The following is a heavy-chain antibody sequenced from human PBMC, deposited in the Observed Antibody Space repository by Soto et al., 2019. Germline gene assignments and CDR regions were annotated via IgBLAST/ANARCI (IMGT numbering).Heavy chain of an antibody. CDR2: ISAYNGNT. J-gene: IGHJ4*02. D-gene: IGHD6-19*01. CDR1: CFTFSRYC. CDR3: ARVVKQWLVPLDY. V-gene: IGHV1-18*01. Sequence: GGSVKGSRQGSCFTFSRYCISWVRQAPGQGLEWMGWISAYNGNTNYAQKLQGRVTMTTDTSTSTAYMELRSLRSDDTAVYYCARVVKQWLVPLDYWGQGTLVTVSS.